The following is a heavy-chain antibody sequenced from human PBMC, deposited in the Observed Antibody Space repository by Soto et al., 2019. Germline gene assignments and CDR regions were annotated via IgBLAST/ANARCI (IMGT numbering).Heavy chain of an antibody. V-gene: IGHV3-30*04. CDR1: GFTFSSYA. J-gene: IGHJ4*02. D-gene: IGHD3-22*01. Sequence: GGSLRLSCAASGFTFSSYAMHWVRQAPGKGLEWVAVISYDGSNKYYADSVKGRFTISRDNSKNTLYLQMNSLRAEDTAVYYCARSYYDSSGYYYFDYWGQGTLVTVSS. CDR3: ARSYYDSSGYYYFDY. CDR2: ISYDGSNK.